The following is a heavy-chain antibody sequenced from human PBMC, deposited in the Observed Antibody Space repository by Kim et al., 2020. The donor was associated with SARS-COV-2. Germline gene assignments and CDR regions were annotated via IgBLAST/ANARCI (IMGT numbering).Heavy chain of an antibody. J-gene: IGHJ4*02. V-gene: IGHV3-7*01. CDR2: INQDGSEK. CDR1: GFTFSSHS. Sequence: GGSLRLSCAASGFTFSSHSMTWVRQAPGKGLECVADINQDGSEKYYVDSVKGRFTISRDNAKRSLYLQMNSLRAEDTDVYFCATGWGAYWGQGTLVTVSS. D-gene: IGHD3-16*01. CDR3: ATGWGAY.